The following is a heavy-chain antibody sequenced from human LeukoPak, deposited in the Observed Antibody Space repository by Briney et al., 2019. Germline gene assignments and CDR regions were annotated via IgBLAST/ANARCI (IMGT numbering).Heavy chain of an antibody. Sequence: GGSLGLSCVASGFTFSSYAMSWIGQPPGKGLEWVSSLGGTNGYTYYADSVKGRFTISRDNSKNTLHLQMNSLRAEDTAVYYCARSLATSYYYMDVWGKGTTVTVSS. D-gene: IGHD5-12*01. CDR3: ARSLATSYYYMDV. J-gene: IGHJ6*03. CDR1: GFTFSSYA. CDR2: LGGTNGYT. V-gene: IGHV3-23*01.